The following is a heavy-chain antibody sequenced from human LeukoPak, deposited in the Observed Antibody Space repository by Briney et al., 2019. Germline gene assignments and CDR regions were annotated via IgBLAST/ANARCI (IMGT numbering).Heavy chain of an antibody. CDR2: IYYSGST. CDR3: ARDTDGYRSYYYYGMDV. J-gene: IGHJ6*02. Sequence: SQTLSLTCTVSGGSISSGGYYWSWIRQHPGKGLEWIGYIYYSGSTYYNPSLKRRATISVDTSKNQFSLKLSSVTAADTAVYYCARDTDGYRSYYYYGMDVWGQGTTVTVSS. D-gene: IGHD6-25*01. CDR1: GGSISSGGYY. V-gene: IGHV4-31*03.